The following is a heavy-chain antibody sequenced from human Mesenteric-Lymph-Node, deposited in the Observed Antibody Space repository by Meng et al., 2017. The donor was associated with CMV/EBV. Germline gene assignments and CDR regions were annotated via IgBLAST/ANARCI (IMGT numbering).Heavy chain of an antibody. CDR2: IHYSGTA. Sequence: SETLSLTCTVSGDSISNYYWSWVRQPPGKGLEWIGYIHYSGTANHNASLKSRVSTAIDTSKNQFSLQLNSVTPEDTAVYYCARDGDFVVLPAAIPGFDYWGQGTLVTVSS. J-gene: IGHJ4*02. D-gene: IGHD2-2*02. CDR3: ARDGDFVVLPAAIPGFDY. CDR1: GDSISNYY. V-gene: IGHV4-59*12.